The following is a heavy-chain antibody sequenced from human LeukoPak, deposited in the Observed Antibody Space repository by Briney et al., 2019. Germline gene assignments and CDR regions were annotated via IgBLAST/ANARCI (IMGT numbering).Heavy chain of an antibody. CDR1: AGAFSNYA. D-gene: IGHD3-10*01. Sequence: SVKVSCKASAGAFSNYAISWVRQAPGQGLEWMGDIIPIFGAANYAQKFQGRVTITADKSTSTAYMELSSLRSDDTAVYYCARVNPWDYGSGSYLDYWGQGTLVTVSS. J-gene: IGHJ4*02. CDR3: ARVNPWDYGSGSYLDY. CDR2: IIPIFGAA. V-gene: IGHV1-69*06.